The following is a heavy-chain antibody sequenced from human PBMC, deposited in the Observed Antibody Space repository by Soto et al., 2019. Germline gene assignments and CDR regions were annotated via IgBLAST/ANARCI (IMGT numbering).Heavy chain of an antibody. CDR2: IYHSGST. Sequence: SETLSLTCAVSGYSISSGYYWGWIRQPPGKGLEWIGSIYHSGSTYYNPSLKSRVTISVDTSKNQFSLKLSSVTAADTAVYYCAKDPGRGWGWFDPWGQGTLVTVSS. CDR1: GYSISSGYY. J-gene: IGHJ5*02. V-gene: IGHV4-38-2*02. D-gene: IGHD6-19*01. CDR3: AKDPGRGWGWFDP.